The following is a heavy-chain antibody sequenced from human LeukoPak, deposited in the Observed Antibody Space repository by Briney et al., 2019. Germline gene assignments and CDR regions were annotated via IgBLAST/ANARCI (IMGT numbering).Heavy chain of an antibody. D-gene: IGHD1-26*01. CDR3: ARAKVGALDY. J-gene: IGHJ4*02. V-gene: IGHV3-74*01. CDR2: INSVGSST. CDR1: GFTFSSYW. Sequence: GGSLRLSCAASGFTFSSYWMHWVRQAQGKGLVWVSRINSVGSSTSYADSVTGRFTISRDNAKNTLYLQMNSLRAEDTAVYYCARAKVGALDYWGQGTLVTVSS.